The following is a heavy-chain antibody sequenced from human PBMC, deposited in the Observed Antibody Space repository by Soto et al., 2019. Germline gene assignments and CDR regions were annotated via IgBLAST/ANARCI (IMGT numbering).Heavy chain of an antibody. D-gene: IGHD3-10*01. CDR2: IYWNEDK. J-gene: IGHJ5*02. CDR3: AHRCYWFGGEDWFDP. V-gene: IGHV2-5*01. Sequence: QITLKESGPTLVNPTQTLTLTCTFSGFSLSTSGVGVDWIRQPPGKALEWLAVIYWNEDKHFSPSLKSRLTIVKDTSKNQVDLTLTNVDPVDTATYYCAHRCYWFGGEDWFDPWGPGTLVTVSS. CDR1: GFSLSTSGVG.